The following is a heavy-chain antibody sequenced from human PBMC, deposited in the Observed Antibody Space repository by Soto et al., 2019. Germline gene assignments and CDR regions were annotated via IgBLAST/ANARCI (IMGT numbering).Heavy chain of an antibody. J-gene: IGHJ5*02. V-gene: IGHV4-59*01. Sequence: SETLSLTCTVSCGSISSYYWSWIRQPPGKGLEWIGYIYYSGSTNYNPSLKSRVTISVDTSKNQFSLKLSSVTAADTAVYYCARVTPGYGSGSYHWFDPWGQGTLVTVSS. CDR2: IYYSGST. D-gene: IGHD3-10*01. CDR1: CGSISSYY. CDR3: ARVTPGYGSGSYHWFDP.